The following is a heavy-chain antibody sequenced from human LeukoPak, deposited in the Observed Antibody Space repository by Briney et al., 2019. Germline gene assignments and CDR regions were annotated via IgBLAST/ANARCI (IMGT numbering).Heavy chain of an antibody. Sequence: PGGSLRLSCAASEFTFDNYVMSWVRQAPGKGLEWVSSVTGIGGSTFYADSVKGRFTISRDNSKNTLNLQMNSLRAEDTAVYYCAKRRNSYDSGGSTDHWGQGTLVIVSP. J-gene: IGHJ4*02. D-gene: IGHD3-22*01. CDR3: AKRRNSYDSGGSTDH. CDR1: EFTFDNYV. CDR2: VTGIGGST. V-gene: IGHV3-23*01.